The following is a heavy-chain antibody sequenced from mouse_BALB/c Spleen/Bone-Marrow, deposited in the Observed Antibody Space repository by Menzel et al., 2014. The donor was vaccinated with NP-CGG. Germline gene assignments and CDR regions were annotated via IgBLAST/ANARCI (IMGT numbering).Heavy chain of an antibody. Sequence: QVQLQQSGAELARPGASVKLSCKASGYTFXSYWMQWVKQGPGQGLEWIGAIYPGDGDTRYTQKFKGRATLTADKSSSTAYMQLSSLASEDSAVYYCAGSGNYWYFDVWGAGTTVTVSS. CDR3: AGSGNYWYFDV. D-gene: IGHD2-1*01. CDR1: GYTFXSYW. V-gene: IGHV1-87*01. CDR2: IYPGDGDT. J-gene: IGHJ1*01.